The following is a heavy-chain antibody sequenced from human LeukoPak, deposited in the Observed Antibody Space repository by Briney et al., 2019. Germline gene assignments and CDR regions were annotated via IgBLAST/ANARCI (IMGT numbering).Heavy chain of an antibody. Sequence: PSETLSLTCAVYGWSFNDYYWNWIRQPPGKGLEWVGEINARGDTNSNPSLTSRVTISVDTSKSQFSLTLTSMIAAETALYYCARGQVPAARGYNWFDPWGQGTLVTVSS. D-gene: IGHD2-2*01. CDR3: ARGQVPAARGYNWFDP. CDR2: INARGDT. V-gene: IGHV4-34*01. J-gene: IGHJ5*02. CDR1: GWSFNDYY.